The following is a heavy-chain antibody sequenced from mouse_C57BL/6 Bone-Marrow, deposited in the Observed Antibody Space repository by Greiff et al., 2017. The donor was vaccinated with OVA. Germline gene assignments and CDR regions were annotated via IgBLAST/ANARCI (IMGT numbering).Heavy chain of an antibody. J-gene: IGHJ3*01. D-gene: IGHD6-1*01. CDR3: ARPLRRFAY. CDR1: GFTFSDYG. Sequence: EVKLMESGGGLVKPGGSLKLSCAASGFTFSDYGMHWVRQAPEKGLEWVAYISSGSSTIYYADTVKGRFTISRDNAKNTLFLQMTSLRSEDTAMYYCARPLRRFAYWGQGTLVTVSA. CDR2: ISSGSSTI. V-gene: IGHV5-17*01.